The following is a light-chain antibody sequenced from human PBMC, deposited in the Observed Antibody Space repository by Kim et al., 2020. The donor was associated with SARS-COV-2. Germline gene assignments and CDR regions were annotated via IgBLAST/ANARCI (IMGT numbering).Light chain of an antibody. V-gene: IGKV3-15*01. CDR2: GAA. J-gene: IGKJ1*01. Sequence: VSPGERATTSCRASKRVSSNLAGYQQKPAQAPRRLIYGAASRATGIPARCSGSGAGTEFSLTTSSMQSEEYAVYYCQQYNNWHRTFGQGTKVDIK. CDR1: KRVSSN. CDR3: QQYNNWHRT.